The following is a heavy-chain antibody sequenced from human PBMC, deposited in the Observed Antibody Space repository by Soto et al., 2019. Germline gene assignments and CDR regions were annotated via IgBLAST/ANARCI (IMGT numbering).Heavy chain of an antibody. Sequence: PGEALTIFCKGSGYSFTSYWIIWVRQMPGKGLEWMGRIDPSDSYTNSSPSFQGHVTISADKSISTAYLQWSSLKASDTAMYYCAKLPYYYDSSGDAFDIWGQGTMVTVSS. V-gene: IGHV5-10-1*01. CDR1: GYSFTSYW. D-gene: IGHD3-22*01. CDR3: AKLPYYYDSSGDAFDI. J-gene: IGHJ3*02. CDR2: IDPSDSYT.